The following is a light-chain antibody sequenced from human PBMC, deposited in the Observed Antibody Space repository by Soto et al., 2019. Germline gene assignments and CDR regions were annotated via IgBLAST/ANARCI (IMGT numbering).Light chain of an antibody. V-gene: IGLV2-14*02. CDR3: ASYKNVTFLV. J-gene: IGLJ2*01. CDR1: NSDVGIYNL. Sequence: QSALTQPASVSGSPGQSITVSCTGINSDVGIYNLVSWYQHHPGKAPKLVIYEGTKRPSGVSSRFSGSKSGNTASLTISGLHEDEGADYFCASYKNVTFLVFGGGPTLTVL. CDR2: EGT.